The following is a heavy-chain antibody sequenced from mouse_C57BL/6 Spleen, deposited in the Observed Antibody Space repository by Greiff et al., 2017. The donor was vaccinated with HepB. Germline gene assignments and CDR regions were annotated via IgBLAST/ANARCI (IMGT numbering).Heavy chain of an antibody. CDR1: VYTFTSYW. CDR3: ARKLGWDAMDY. D-gene: IGHD4-1*01. J-gene: IGHJ4*01. CDR2: IYPGSGST. V-gene: IGHV1-55*01. Sequence: QVQLQQPGAELVKPGASVKMSCKASVYTFTSYWITWVKQRPGQGLEWIGDIYPGSGSTNYNEKFKSKATLTVDTSSSTAYMQLSSLTSEDSAVYYCARKLGWDAMDYWGQGTSVTVSS.